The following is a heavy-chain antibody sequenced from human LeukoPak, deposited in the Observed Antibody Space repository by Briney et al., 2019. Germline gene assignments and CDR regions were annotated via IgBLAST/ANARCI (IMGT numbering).Heavy chain of an antibody. J-gene: IGHJ4*02. CDR1: GGSFSGYY. D-gene: IGHD2-15*01. CDR3: ARGFRRYCSGGSCSDIDY. V-gene: IGHV4-34*01. Sequence: SETLSLTCAVYGGSFSGYYWRWIRQPPGNGLEWIGEINHSGSTNYNPSLKSRITISVDTSKNQFSRKLSSVTAADTAVYYCARGFRRYCSGGSCSDIDYWGQGTLVTVSS. CDR2: INHSGST.